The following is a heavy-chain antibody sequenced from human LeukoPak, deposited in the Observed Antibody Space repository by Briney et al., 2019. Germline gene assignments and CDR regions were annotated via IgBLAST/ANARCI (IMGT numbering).Heavy chain of an antibody. CDR3: ARGGYSSSWPFL. V-gene: IGHV3-21*01. J-gene: IGHJ4*02. Sequence: PSETLSLTCTVSGGSISSSSSYWGWIRQPPGKGLEWVSSISGSSGYIYYADSVKGRFTISRDNAKNSLYLQMNSLRAEDTAVYYCARGGYSSSWPFLWGQGTLVTVSS. D-gene: IGHD6-13*01. CDR2: ISGSSGYI. CDR1: GGSISSSS.